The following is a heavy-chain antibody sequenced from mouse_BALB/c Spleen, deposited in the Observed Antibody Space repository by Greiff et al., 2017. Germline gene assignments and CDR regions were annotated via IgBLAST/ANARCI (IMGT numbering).Heavy chain of an antibody. CDR2: ISYSGST. CDR1: GYSITSDYA. D-gene: IGHD1-2*01. V-gene: IGHV3-2*02. CDR3: ASYYGYYAMDY. J-gene: IGHJ4*01. Sequence: VQLQQSGPGLVKPSQSLSLTCTVTGYSITSDYAWNWIRQFPGNKLEWMGYISYSGSTSYNPSLKSRISITRDTSKNQFFLQLNSVTTEDTATYYCASYYGYYAMDYWGQGTSVTVSS.